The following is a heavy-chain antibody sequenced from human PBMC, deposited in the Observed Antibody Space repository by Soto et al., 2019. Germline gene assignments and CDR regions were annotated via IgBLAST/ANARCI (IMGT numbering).Heavy chain of an antibody. D-gene: IGHD3-10*01. CDR1: GFTFSSYS. J-gene: IGHJ4*02. CDR2: ISSSSSTI. Sequence: GGSLRLSCAASGFTFSSYSMNWVRQAPGKGLEWVSYISSSSSTIYYADSVKGRFTISRDNAKNSLYLQMNSLRAEDTAVYYCARESMVRGVTHDYWGQGTLVTVSS. V-gene: IGHV3-48*01. CDR3: ARESMVRGVTHDY.